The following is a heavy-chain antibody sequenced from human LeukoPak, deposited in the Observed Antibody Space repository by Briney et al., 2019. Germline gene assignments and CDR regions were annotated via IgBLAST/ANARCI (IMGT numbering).Heavy chain of an antibody. CDR3: AKGGWLDD. Sequence: AGGSLRLSCAASGFNFNKYDMTWARQAPGKGLEWVSTITGRSDKTYYTDSVKGRFVTSRDNSKDTLYLQMHSLRAEDTALYYCAKGGWLDDLGQGALGTVSS. V-gene: IGHV3-23*01. CDR2: ITGRSDKT. J-gene: IGHJ4*02. D-gene: IGHD6-19*01. CDR1: GFNFNKYD.